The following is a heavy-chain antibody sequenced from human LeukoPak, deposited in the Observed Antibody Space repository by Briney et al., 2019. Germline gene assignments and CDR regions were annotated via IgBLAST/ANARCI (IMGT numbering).Heavy chain of an antibody. CDR3: AKERWGSSGHFDL. CDR2: MQYDGSQI. Sequence: GGALRLSCTASGLAFSSYGMHWARQAPGKGLEWVAFMQYDGSQIYYVDSVKGRFTISRDNPKNSLSLQMNSLRVEDTAVFYCAKERWGSSGHFDLWGQGTLVTVSS. J-gene: IGHJ4*02. D-gene: IGHD6-19*01. CDR1: GLAFSSYG. V-gene: IGHV3-30*02.